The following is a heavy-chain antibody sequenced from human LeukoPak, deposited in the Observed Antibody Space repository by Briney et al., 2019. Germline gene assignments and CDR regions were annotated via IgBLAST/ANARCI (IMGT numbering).Heavy chain of an antibody. V-gene: IGHV3-23*01. CDR2: ISDSGGRT. J-gene: IGHJ3*02. CDR1: GFTFSIYA. D-gene: IGHD3-10*01. Sequence: GGSLRLSCAASGFTFSIYAMGWVRQAPGKGLEWVSTISDSGGRTYYADSVKGRFTISRDNCKKTLYLQMNNLRAEDTAVYYCARDLGSFYNVKAFDIWGQGTLVTVSS. CDR3: ARDLGSFYNVKAFDI.